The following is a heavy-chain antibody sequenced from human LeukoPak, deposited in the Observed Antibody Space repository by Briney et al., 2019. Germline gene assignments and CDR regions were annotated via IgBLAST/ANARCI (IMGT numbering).Heavy chain of an antibody. J-gene: IGHJ4*02. CDR2: IYYTGAT. CDR1: GGSISSYY. Sequence: PSETLSLTCTVSGGSISSYYWSWIRLPTGKGREGIGYIYYTGATYYNPSLKSRVTISLDTSKNQFSLKLSSVTAADAAVYYCARAGYSYGTGYYFDYWGQGALVTVSS. V-gene: IGHV4-59*01. CDR3: ARAGYSYGTGYYFDY. D-gene: IGHD5-18*01.